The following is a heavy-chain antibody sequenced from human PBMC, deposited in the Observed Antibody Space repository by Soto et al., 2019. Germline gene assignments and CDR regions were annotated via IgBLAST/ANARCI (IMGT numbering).Heavy chain of an antibody. CDR1: GYTFSSYT. V-gene: IGHV1-69*04. D-gene: IGHD2-2*01. CDR3: AGEGYCSSTSCPIDY. CDR2: IIPILGIA. J-gene: IGHJ4*02. Sequence: SLKVACKSAGYTFSSYTISCVRHTHGQGLEWMGRIIPILGIANYAQKFQGRVTITADKSTSTAYMELSSLRSEDTAAYYCAGEGYCSSTSCPIDYWGQGTLVTVSS.